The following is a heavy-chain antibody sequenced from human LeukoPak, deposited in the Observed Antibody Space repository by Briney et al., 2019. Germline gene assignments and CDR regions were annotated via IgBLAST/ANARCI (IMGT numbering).Heavy chain of an antibody. Sequence: SETLPLTCTVSGGSISSYYWSWIRQPPGKGLEWIGYIYYSGSTNYNPSLKSRVTISVDTSKNQFSLKLSSVTAADTAVYYCARSSSSPPVYYKRVGEFDYWGQGTLVTVSS. D-gene: IGHD6-6*01. CDR2: IYYSGST. CDR1: GGSISSYY. V-gene: IGHV4-59*01. J-gene: IGHJ4*02. CDR3: ARSSSSPPVYYKRVGEFDY.